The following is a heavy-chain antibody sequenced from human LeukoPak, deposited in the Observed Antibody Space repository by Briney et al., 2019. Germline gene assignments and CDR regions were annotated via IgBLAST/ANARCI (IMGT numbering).Heavy chain of an antibody. CDR1: GFTFNTYD. CDR3: ARRAGEYSHPYDY. D-gene: IGHD4-17*01. J-gene: IGHJ4*02. V-gene: IGHV3-21*04. CDR2: MRSSTGYT. Sequence: GGSLRLSCVVSGFTFNTYDINWIRQAPGKGLEWVSSMRSSTGYTFYADSVQGRFTISRDNAKNSLYLHMNSLRAEDTAVYYCARRAGEYSHPYDYWGQGTLVTVSS.